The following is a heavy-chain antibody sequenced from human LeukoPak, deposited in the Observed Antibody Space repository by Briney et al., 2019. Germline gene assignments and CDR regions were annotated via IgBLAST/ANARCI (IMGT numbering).Heavy chain of an antibody. J-gene: IGHJ1*01. CDR1: GFTFRSYS. D-gene: IGHD3-3*01. V-gene: IGHV3-48*04. CDR2: FSSESFTI. Sequence: GGSLRLSCAASGFTFRSYSINWVRQAPGKGLEWISYFSSESFTIHYADSVKGRFTISRDNAKNSVYLQMNSLRVEDTAVYYCARVGGAYYDFWSGYPTEYFQHWGQGTLVTVSS. CDR3: ARVGGAYYDFWSGYPTEYFQH.